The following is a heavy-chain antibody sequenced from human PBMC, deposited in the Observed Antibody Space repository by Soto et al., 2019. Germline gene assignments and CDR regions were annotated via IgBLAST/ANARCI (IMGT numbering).Heavy chain of an antibody. Sequence: QVQLLESGPGLVKPSQTLSLICNVSGASISSGGYYWSWIRQRPGGGLEWLGFIYYSGISHYNPSPKSRATISVDTSKNQFSLKLISVTAADTAVYYGARTEWIQLWFDYWGQGALVTVS. V-gene: IGHV4-31*03. CDR3: ARTEWIQLWFDY. D-gene: IGHD5-18*01. CDR2: IYYSGIS. CDR1: GASISSGGYY. J-gene: IGHJ4*02.